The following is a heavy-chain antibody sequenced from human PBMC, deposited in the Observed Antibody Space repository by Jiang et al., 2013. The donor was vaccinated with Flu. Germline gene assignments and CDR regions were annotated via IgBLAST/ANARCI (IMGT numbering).Heavy chain of an antibody. CDR2: IYHSGST. CDR1: GGSISSGSYH. CDR3: AVTVVTAGLSHFDY. V-gene: IGHV4-39*07. Sequence: GSGLVKPSETLSLTCTVSGGSISSGSYHWGWIRQPPGKGLEWIGSIYHSGSTYYNASLKSRVSISVDTSKNKFSLTLSSVTAADTAVFYCAVTVVTAGLSHFDYWGQGTLVTVSS. J-gene: IGHJ4*02. D-gene: IGHD4-23*01.